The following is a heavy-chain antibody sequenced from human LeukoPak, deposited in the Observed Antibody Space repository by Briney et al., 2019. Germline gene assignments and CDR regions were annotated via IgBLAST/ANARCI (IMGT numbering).Heavy chain of an antibody. Sequence: TGESLQISCKGSGSTFTSYWIGWVRQMPGKGLEWMGIIYPGDSDTRYSPSFQGQATISADKSISTAYLQWSSLKASDTAMYYCARTAVAGTFSHSDYWGQGTLVTVSS. J-gene: IGHJ4*02. D-gene: IGHD6-19*01. CDR3: ARTAVAGTFSHSDY. CDR2: IYPGDSDT. CDR1: GSTFTSYW. V-gene: IGHV5-51*01.